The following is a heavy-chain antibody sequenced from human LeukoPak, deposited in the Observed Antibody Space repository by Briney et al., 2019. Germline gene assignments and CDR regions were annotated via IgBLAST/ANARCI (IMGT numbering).Heavy chain of an antibody. V-gene: IGHV4-4*07. CDR1: GGSISSYY. D-gene: IGHD1-26*01. Sequence: SETLSLTCTVSGGSISSYYWRWIRQPAGKGLEWIGRIYTSGSTNYNPSLKSRVTMSVDTSKNQFSLKLSSVTAADTAVYYCARGGYSGSPRNFDYWGQGTLVTVSS. CDR2: IYTSGST. J-gene: IGHJ4*02. CDR3: ARGGYSGSPRNFDY.